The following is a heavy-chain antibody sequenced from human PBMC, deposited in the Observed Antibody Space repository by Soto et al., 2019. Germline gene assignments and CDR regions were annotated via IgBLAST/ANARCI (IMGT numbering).Heavy chain of an antibody. CDR3: ARDPGLAARPSNAFDI. J-gene: IGHJ3*02. D-gene: IGHD6-6*01. V-gene: IGHV4-59*01. CDR2: IYYSGST. CDR1: GGSISSYY. Sequence: SETLSLTCTVSGGSISSYYWSWFRQHPGKGLEWMGYIYYSGSTNYNPSLKSRVTISVDTYKNQFSLKLRSVTAADTAVYYCARDPGLAARPSNAFDIWGQGTMVTVS.